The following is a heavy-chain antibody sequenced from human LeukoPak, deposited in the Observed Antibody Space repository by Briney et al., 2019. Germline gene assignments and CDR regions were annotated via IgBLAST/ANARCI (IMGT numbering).Heavy chain of an antibody. Sequence: APVKVSCKASGYTLTGYYLHWVRQAPGQGLEWMGWINPNTGATHSAQKFQGRITMTRDTSISKAYMDLSRLRSDDTAVYYCARDRVGSGWPRPYYFEVWGQGTLVTVSS. CDR1: GYTLTGYY. V-gene: IGHV1-2*02. D-gene: IGHD6-19*01. CDR2: INPNTGAT. J-gene: IGHJ4*02. CDR3: ARDRVGSGWPRPYYFEV.